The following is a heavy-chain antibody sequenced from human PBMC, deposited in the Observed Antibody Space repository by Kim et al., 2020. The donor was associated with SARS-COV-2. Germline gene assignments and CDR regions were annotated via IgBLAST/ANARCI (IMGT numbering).Heavy chain of an antibody. D-gene: IGHD3-10*01. CDR3: ARDPLSHYYGSGSYYTPLDY. CDR1: GFTFSDYY. V-gene: IGHV3-11*06. CDR2: ISSSSSYT. J-gene: IGHJ4*02. Sequence: GGSLRLSCAASGFTFSDYYMSWIRQAPGKGLEWVSYISSSSSYTNYADSVKGRFTISRDNAKNSLYLQMNSLRAEDTAVYYCARDPLSHYYGSGSYYTPLDYWGQGTLVTVSS.